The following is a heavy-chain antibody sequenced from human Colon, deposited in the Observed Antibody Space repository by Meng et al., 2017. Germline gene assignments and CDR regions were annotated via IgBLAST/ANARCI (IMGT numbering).Heavy chain of an antibody. CDR2: INHSGST. CDR3: ARVCYSSSWYGRSNYGMDV. J-gene: IGHJ6*02. Sequence: SETLSLTCAVYGGSFSGYYWSWIRQPPGKGLEWIGEINHSGSTNYNPSLKSRVTISVDTSKNQFSLKLSSVTAADTAVYYCARVCYSSSWYGRSNYGMDVWGQGTTVTVSS. CDR1: GGSFSGYY. V-gene: IGHV4-34*01. D-gene: IGHD6-13*01.